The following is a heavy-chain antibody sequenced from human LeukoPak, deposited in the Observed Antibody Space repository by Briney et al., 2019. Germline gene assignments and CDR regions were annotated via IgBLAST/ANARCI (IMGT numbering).Heavy chain of an antibody. Sequence: ASVKVSCKASGYTFTGYYMHWVRQAPGQGLEWMGWINPNSGGTNYAQKFQGRVTMTRDTSISTAYMELSRLRSDDTAVYYCARDFQAYYYYYGMDVWGQGTTVTVSS. CDR1: GYTFTGYY. J-gene: IGHJ6*02. CDR2: INPNSGGT. V-gene: IGHV1-2*02. CDR3: ARDFQAYYYYYGMDV.